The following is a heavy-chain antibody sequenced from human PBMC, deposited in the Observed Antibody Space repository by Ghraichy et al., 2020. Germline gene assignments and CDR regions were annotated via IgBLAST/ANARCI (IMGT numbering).Heavy chain of an antibody. CDR1: GYTLTELS. V-gene: IGHV1-24*01. CDR3: ATPSMRMNYYVMDV. D-gene: IGHD2-8*01. Sequence: ASVKVSCKVSGYTLTELSMHWVRQAPGKGLEWMGGFDPEDGETIYAQKFQGRVTMTEDTSTDTAYMELSSLRSEDTAVYYCATPSMRMNYYVMDVWGQGTTVTVSS. J-gene: IGHJ6*02. CDR2: FDPEDGET.